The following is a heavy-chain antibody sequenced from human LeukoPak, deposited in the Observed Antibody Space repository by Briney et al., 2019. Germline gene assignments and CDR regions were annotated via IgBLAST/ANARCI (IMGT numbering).Heavy chain of an antibody. CDR1: GFTFSTYA. J-gene: IGHJ4*02. D-gene: IGHD3-10*01. CDR3: ASFSYYYGSGSPQDYFDY. V-gene: IGHV3-30-3*01. Sequence: GGSLRLSCAASGFTFSTYAMHWVRQAPGKGLEWVAVISYDGSNTYYADFVKGRFTISRDNSKNTLYLQMNSLRAEDTAVYYCASFSYYYGSGSPQDYFDYWGQGTLVTVSS. CDR2: ISYDGSNT.